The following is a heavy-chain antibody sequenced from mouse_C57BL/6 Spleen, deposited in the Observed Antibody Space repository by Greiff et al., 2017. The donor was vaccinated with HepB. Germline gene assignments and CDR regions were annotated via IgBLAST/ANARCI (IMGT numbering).Heavy chain of an antibody. V-gene: IGHV1-59*01. CDR1: GYTFTSYW. CDR2: IDPSDSYT. CDR3: ARGAGEAMDY. J-gene: IGHJ4*01. Sequence: QVQLQQPGAELVRPGTSVKLSCKASGYTFTSYWMHWVKQRPGQGLEWIGVIDPSDSYTNYNQKFKGKATLTVDTSSSTAYMQLSSLTSEDSAVYYCARGAGEAMDYWGQGTSVTVSS.